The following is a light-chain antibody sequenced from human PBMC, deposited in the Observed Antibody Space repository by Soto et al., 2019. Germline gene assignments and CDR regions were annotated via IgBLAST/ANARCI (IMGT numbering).Light chain of an antibody. Sequence: IGLTQSPATLSWAPKERTTLWCRVSQSVTDNCLAWYQQTPGQAPWLVISGASSRTSGIPDRFSASGSGTDFTLTFSRLEPEDFAVYSCQQYGSSPITFRQGTRLEI. J-gene: IGKJ5*01. CDR1: QSVTDNC. CDR3: QQYGSSPIT. CDR2: GAS. V-gene: IGKV3-20*01.